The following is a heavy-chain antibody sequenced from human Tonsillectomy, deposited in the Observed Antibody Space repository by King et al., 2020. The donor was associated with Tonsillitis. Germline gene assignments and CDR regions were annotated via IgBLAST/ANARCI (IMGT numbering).Heavy chain of an antibody. CDR1: GFTFSNYG. J-gene: IGHJ4*02. CDR3: AKAGGTYCGGDCYDY. CDR2: ISYDGSNK. Sequence: VQLVESGGGVVQPGRSLRLSCAASGFTFSNYGVHWVRQAPGKGLEWVGVISYDGSNKYYADSVKGRITISRDNSKNTLYLQMNSLRAEDTAVYFCAKAGGTYCGGDCYDYWGQGTLVTVSS. D-gene: IGHD2-21*01. V-gene: IGHV3-30*18.